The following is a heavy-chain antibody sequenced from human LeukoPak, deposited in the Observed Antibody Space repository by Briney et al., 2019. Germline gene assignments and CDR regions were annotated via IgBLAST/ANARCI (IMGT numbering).Heavy chain of an antibody. J-gene: IGHJ5*02. CDR2: ISSNGGST. CDR1: GFTFSSYA. CDR3: AIDGSDWYYDFWSGYYDRRWFDP. Sequence: GGSLRLSCAASGFTFSSYAMHWVRQAPGKGLEYVSAISSNGGSTYYANSVKGRFTISRDNSKNTLYLQMGSLRAEDMAVYYCAIDGSDWYYDFWSGYYDRRWFDPWGQGTLVTVSS. V-gene: IGHV3-64*01. D-gene: IGHD3-3*01.